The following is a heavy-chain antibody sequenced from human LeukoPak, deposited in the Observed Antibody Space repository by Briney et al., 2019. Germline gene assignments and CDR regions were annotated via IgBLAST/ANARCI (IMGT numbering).Heavy chain of an antibody. V-gene: IGHV3-23*01. CDR2: IRGSGGGT. J-gene: IGHJ3*02. D-gene: IGHD6-13*01. Sequence: GGSLRLSCAASGFTFSSYAMIWVRQPPGKGLEWVSAIRGSGGGTYYADSVKGRFTISRDNSKNTLYLHINSLRAEDTAVYYCAKMSSSWKDAFDIWGQGTMVTVSS. CDR1: GFTFSSYA. CDR3: AKMSSSWKDAFDI.